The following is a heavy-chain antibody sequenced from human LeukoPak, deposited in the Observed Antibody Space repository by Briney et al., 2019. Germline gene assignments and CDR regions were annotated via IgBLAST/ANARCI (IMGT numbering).Heavy chain of an antibody. Sequence: PSETLSPTCAVYGGSFSGYYWSWLRQPPGKGLEWIGEINHSGSTNYNPSLKSRVTISVDTSKNQFSLKLSSVTAADTAVYYCARGTSYGDSYYNWFDPWGQGTLVTVSS. CDR1: GGSFSGYY. CDR3: ARGTSYGDSYYNWFDP. V-gene: IGHV4-34*01. CDR2: INHSGST. J-gene: IGHJ5*02. D-gene: IGHD2-21*01.